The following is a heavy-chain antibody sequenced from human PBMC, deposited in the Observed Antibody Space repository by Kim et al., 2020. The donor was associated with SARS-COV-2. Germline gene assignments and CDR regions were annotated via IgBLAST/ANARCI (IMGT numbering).Heavy chain of an antibody. V-gene: IGHV3-15*01. D-gene: IGHD1-1*01. CDR2: IKTKTDGETT. J-gene: IGHJ4*02. CDR3: TTDFLRGYGPD. Sequence: GGSLRLSCIASGFTFGNVWMNWVRQAPGKGLEWVGRIKTKTDGETTDYAAPVKGRFTISRDDSKNTVHLQMNSLKTEDTAVYYCTTDFLRGYGPDWGQRTLVTVAS. CDR1: GFTFGNVW.